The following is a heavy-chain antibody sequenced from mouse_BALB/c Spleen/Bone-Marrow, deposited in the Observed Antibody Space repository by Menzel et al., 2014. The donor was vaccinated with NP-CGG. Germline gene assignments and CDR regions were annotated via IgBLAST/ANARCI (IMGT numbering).Heavy chain of an antibody. V-gene: IGHV1-54*01. CDR1: GYAFTNYL. CDR3: ATNWGDY. CDR2: INPGGGGT. J-gene: IGHJ2*01. D-gene: IGHD4-1*01. Sequence: QVQLQQSGAALVRPGTSVKVSCKASGYAFTNYLVDWVKQRPGQGLEWIGVINPGGGGTTYNEKFKGRTTLTADKSSNTAYMQLSSLTSDDSAVYFCATNWGDYWGQGTTLTVSS.